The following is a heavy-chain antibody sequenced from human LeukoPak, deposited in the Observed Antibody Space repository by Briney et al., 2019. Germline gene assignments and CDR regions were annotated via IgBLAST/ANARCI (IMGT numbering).Heavy chain of an antibody. CDR1: GGSISNYY. V-gene: IGHV4-59*01. J-gene: IGHJ4*02. CDR2: IYYSGTT. D-gene: IGHD6-13*01. CDR3: ARGVYIAAAQYGY. Sequence: SETLSLTCTVSGGSISNYYWSWIRQPPGKGLGWIGYIYYSGTTNYNSSLKSRVTISVDTSKNQFSLKLSSVTAADTAVYYCARGVYIAAAQYGYWGQGTLVTVSS.